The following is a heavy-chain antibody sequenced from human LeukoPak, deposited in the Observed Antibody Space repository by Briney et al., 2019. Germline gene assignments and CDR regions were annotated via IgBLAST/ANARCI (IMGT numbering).Heavy chain of an antibody. CDR3: ARYANVSPLSGWYYGTRYYFDY. Sequence: SVTLSLTCTVSGGSISSSSYYWGWIRQPPGKGLEWIGSIYYSGSTYYNPSLKSRVTISVDTSKNQFSLKLSSVTAADTAVYYCARYANVSPLSGWYYGTRYYFDYWGQGTLVTVSS. D-gene: IGHD6-19*01. CDR1: GGSISSSSYY. V-gene: IGHV4-39*01. J-gene: IGHJ4*02. CDR2: IYYSGST.